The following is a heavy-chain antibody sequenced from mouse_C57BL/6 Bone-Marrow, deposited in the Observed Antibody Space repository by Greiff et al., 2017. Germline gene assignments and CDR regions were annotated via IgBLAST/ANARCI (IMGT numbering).Heavy chain of an antibody. CDR1: GYAFTNYL. Sequence: VQLQQSGAELVRPGTSVKVSCKASGYAFTNYLIAWVKQRPGQGLEWIGVLNPGSGGTNYNEKFKGKETLPADKSSSTAYMPLSSLTSEDSAVYFCARNYGSSYDYFDYWGQGTTLTVSS. V-gene: IGHV1-54*01. CDR2: LNPGSGGT. D-gene: IGHD1-1*01. J-gene: IGHJ2*01. CDR3: ARNYGSSYDYFDY.